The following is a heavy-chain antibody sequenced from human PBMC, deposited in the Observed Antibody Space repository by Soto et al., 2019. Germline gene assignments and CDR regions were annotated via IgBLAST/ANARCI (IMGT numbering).Heavy chain of an antibody. CDR1: GYIFINYY. J-gene: IGHJ4*02. CDR2: INPTGGST. D-gene: IGHD6-13*01. CDR3: ARDLAAADY. V-gene: IGHV1-46*01. Sequence: QVQLVQSGAEVKKPGASVKVSCKASGYIFINYYIHWVRQAPGQGPEWMGIINPTGGSTNYAQKFQGRVTLPMDTSTSTVYMELSSLRFEDTAVYYCARDLAAADYWGQGNLVTVSS.